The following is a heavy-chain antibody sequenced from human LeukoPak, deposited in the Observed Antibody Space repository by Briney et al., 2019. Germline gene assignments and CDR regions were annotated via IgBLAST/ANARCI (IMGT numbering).Heavy chain of an antibody. CDR2: IKQDGSKI. V-gene: IGHV3-7*03. Sequence: GGSLRLSCAASGFTFSSYGMSWVRQAPGKGLEWVSNIKQDGSKIYYVDSVKGRFTISRDNAKNSLYLQMNSLRVEDTAVYYCARVKTGSCGWAYWSQGTLVTVSS. CDR3: ARVKTGSCGWAY. CDR1: GFTFSSYG. J-gene: IGHJ4*02. D-gene: IGHD2-15*01.